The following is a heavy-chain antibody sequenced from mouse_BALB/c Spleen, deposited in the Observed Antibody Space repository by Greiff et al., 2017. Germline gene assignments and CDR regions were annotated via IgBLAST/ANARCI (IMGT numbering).Heavy chain of an antibody. CDR2: IDPYDSET. CDR1: GYTFTSYW. D-gene: IGHD2-4*01. Sequence: VKQSCKASGYTFTSYWMNWVKQRPEQGLEWIGRIDPYDSETHYNQKFKDKAILTVDKSSSTAYMQLSSLTSEDSAVYYCARRRYDYDEAAWFAYWGQGTLVTVSA. V-gene: IGHV1-74*01. J-gene: IGHJ3*01. CDR3: ARRRYDYDEAAWFAY.